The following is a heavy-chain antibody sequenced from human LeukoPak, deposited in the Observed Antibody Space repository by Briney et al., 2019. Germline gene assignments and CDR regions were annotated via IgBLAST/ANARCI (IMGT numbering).Heavy chain of an antibody. CDR1: GYRFTSYW. D-gene: IGHD6-13*01. V-gene: IGHV5-51*01. J-gene: IGHJ4*02. CDR3: ARLGFRATEQQPDY. Sequence: GESLEISSQGSGYRFTSYWIAWVRQMPGKGLGWMGIIYPGDSDTRYSPSIQGQVTISADKSISTAYLQWSSLKASDTAMYYCARLGFRATEQQPDYWGQGTLVTVSS. CDR2: IYPGDSDT.